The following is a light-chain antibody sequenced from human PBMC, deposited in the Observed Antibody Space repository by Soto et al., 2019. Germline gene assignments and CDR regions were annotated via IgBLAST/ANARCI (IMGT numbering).Light chain of an antibody. V-gene: IGKV3-20*01. J-gene: IGKJ3*01. Sequence: EIVLPQSPGTLSLSPGERATLSCRASQSINSRYLAWYQQKPGQAPRLLIYGESSRATGIPDRFSGSGSGTEFTLNISRMEPQDLALYYCQQFGSSPGFTCGPGTNVDIK. CDR2: GES. CDR3: QQFGSSPGFT. CDR1: QSINSRY.